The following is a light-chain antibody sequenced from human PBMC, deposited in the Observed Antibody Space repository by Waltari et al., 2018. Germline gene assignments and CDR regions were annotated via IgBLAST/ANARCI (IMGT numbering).Light chain of an antibody. Sequence: QSALTQPASVSGSPGQSITISCTGTSSDVGGYNYVSWYQQHPGKAPQLMIYDVSKRPSWVSNRFSGSKSGNTASLTISGLQAEDEADYYCSSYTSSSTYVFGTGTKVTVL. J-gene: IGLJ1*01. CDR2: DVS. V-gene: IGLV2-14*01. CDR1: SSDVGGYNY. CDR3: SSYTSSSTYV.